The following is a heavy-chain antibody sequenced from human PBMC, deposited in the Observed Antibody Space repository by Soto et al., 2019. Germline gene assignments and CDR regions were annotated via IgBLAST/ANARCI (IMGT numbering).Heavy chain of an antibody. Sequence: EEQLLESGGGLVQPGGSLRLSCAASGFTFSTYAMNWVRQAPGKGLEWVSGITHSGGSTYYADSVKGRFTISRDNSKNTLYLQMNSLRAEDTARFCCARGRIAPDYWGKGTLVTVSS. J-gene: IGHJ4*02. CDR3: ARGRIAPDY. CDR2: ITHSGGST. D-gene: IGHD2-15*01. CDR1: GFTFSTYA. V-gene: IGHV3-23*01.